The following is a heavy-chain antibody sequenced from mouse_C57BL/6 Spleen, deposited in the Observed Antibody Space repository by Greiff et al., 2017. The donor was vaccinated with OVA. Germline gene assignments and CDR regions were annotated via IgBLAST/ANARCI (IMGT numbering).Heavy chain of an antibody. D-gene: IGHD1-1*01. CDR1: GFNIKDYY. J-gene: IGHJ2*01. V-gene: IGHV14-2*01. Sequence: VHLKQSGAELVKPGASVKLSCTASGFNIKDYYIHWVKQRTEQGLEWIGRIDPEDGETKYAPKFQGKATITADTSSNTAYLQLSSLTSEDTAVYYCAREVITTVVADYWGQGTTLTVSS. CDR3: AREVITTVVADY. CDR2: IDPEDGET.